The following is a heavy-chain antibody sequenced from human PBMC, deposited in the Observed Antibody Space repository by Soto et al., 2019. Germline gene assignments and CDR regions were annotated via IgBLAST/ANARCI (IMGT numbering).Heavy chain of an antibody. CDR3: ARGRDSSGYLPAY. J-gene: IGHJ4*02. Sequence: QVQLVQSGAEVKKPGSSVKVSCKASGGTFSSYAISWVRQAPGQGLEWMGGIIPIFGTATYAQKFQGRVTITADDSTSAAYMELGGLRSEDTAVYYGARGRDSSGYLPAYWGQGTLVTVSS. CDR1: GGTFSSYA. V-gene: IGHV1-69*12. D-gene: IGHD3-22*01. CDR2: IIPIFGTA.